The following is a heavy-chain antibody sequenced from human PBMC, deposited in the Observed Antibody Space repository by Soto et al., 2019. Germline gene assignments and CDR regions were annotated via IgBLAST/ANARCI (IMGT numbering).Heavy chain of an antibody. CDR2: ISYDGSNK. V-gene: IGHV3-30*18. CDR3: AKPAVVYDFWSGYRAYSFDY. Sequence: QVQLVESGGGVVQPGRSLRLSCAASGFTFSSYGMHWVRQAPGKGLEWVAVISYDGSNKYYADSVKGRFTISRDNSKNTLYLQMNSLRAEDTAVYYCAKPAVVYDFWSGYRAYSFDYWGQGTLVTVSS. D-gene: IGHD3-3*01. J-gene: IGHJ4*02. CDR1: GFTFSSYG.